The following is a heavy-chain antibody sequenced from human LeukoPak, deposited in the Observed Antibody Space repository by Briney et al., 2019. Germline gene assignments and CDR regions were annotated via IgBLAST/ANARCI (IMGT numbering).Heavy chain of an antibody. V-gene: IGHV3-7*01. D-gene: IGHD1-1*01. J-gene: IGHJ4*02. CDR2: IKHDGSEK. CDR3: ARGRSTGY. Sequence: GGSLRLSCVASGFTFSLYWMTWVRQAPGKGLEWVANIKHDGSEKYYVDSVKGRFTISRDNAKKSLYLQMNSLRGEDTAVYYCARGRSTGYWGQGTLVTVFS. CDR1: GFTFSLYW.